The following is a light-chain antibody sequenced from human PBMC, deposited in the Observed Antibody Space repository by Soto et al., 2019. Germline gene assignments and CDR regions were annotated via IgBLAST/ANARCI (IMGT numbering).Light chain of an antibody. J-gene: IGLJ1*01. Sequence: SVLTQPASVSGSPGQSTTISCTGTSGDIGSYNRVSWYQQHPGKAPKLIIYEVTDRPSGVSNRFSGSKSGNTASLTISGLQAEDEAEYYCSSYTNINTRACVFGTGTKV. V-gene: IGLV2-14*01. CDR3: SSYTNINTRACV. CDR1: SGDIGSYNR. CDR2: EVT.